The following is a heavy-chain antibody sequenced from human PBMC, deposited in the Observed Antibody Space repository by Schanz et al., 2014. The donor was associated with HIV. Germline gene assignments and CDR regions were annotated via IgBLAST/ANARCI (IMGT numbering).Heavy chain of an antibody. D-gene: IGHD3-10*01. CDR1: GDSFTSDA. Sequence: QVQLVQSGAEVKKPGSSVKVSCKTSGDSFTSDAINWVRQAPGQGLEWMGGLIPIFGTPNYAQKFQERVTITRDMSTSTAYMELSSLRSEDTAVYYCAADSEWFGESPSAFDIWGQGTMVTVSS. V-gene: IGHV1-69*06. CDR3: AADSEWFGESPSAFDI. CDR2: LIPIFGTP. J-gene: IGHJ3*02.